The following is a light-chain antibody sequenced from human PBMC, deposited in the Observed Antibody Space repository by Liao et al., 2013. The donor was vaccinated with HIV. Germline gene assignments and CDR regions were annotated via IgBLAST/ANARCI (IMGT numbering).Light chain of an antibody. CDR1: KLGDKY. J-gene: IGLJ2*01. CDR2: QDR. CDR3: QAWDSSTVV. Sequence: SYELTQPPSVSVSPGQTASITCSGDKLGDKYVXWYQQKPGQPPVLVIYQDRKRPSGIPERFSGSNSGNTATLTISGTQAMDEADYYCQAWDSSTVVFGGGTKLTVL. V-gene: IGLV3-1*01.